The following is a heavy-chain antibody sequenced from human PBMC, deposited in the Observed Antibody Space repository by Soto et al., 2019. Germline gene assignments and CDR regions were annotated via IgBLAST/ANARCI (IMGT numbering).Heavy chain of an antibody. D-gene: IGHD1-26*01. CDR2: ISGSGGST. V-gene: IGHV3-23*01. Sequence: GGSLRLSCAASGFTFSSYAMSWVRQAPGKGLEWVSAISGSGGSTYYADSVKGRFTISRDNSKNTLYLQMNSLRAEDTAVYYCAKAGRRWELFEYFQHWGQGTLVTVSS. J-gene: IGHJ1*01. CDR1: GFTFSSYA. CDR3: AKAGRRWELFEYFQH.